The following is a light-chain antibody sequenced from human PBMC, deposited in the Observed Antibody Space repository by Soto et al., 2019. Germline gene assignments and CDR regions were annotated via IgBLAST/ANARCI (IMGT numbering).Light chain of an antibody. CDR2: RNN. CDR1: SSNIGSNY. J-gene: IGLJ1*01. CDR3: AAWDDSLSGYV. Sequence: QSVLTQPPSASGTPGQRVTISCSGSSSNIGSNYVYWYQQLPGTAPKPLIYRNNQRPSGVPDRFSGSKSGTSASLAISGLRSEDEADYYSAAWDDSLSGYVFGTGTKVTVL. V-gene: IGLV1-47*01.